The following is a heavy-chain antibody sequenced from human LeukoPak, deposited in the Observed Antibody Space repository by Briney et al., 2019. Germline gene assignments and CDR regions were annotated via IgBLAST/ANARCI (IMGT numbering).Heavy chain of an antibody. J-gene: IGHJ4*02. CDR2: IYSGGST. Sequence: PGGSLRLSCAASGFTVSSNYMSWVRQAPGKGLEWVSVIYSGGSTYYADSVKGRFTISRDNSKNTLYLQMNSLRAEDTAVYYCARDGYYDSSGHDYWGQGAPVTVSS. V-gene: IGHV3-53*01. CDR3: ARDGYYDSSGHDY. CDR1: GFTVSSNY. D-gene: IGHD3-22*01.